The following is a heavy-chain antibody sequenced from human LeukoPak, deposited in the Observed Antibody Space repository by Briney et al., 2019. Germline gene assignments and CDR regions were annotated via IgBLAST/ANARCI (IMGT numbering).Heavy chain of an antibody. CDR1: GFTVSSNY. CDR3: ARIPRGSYYIDY. D-gene: IGHD1-26*01. CDR2: IYSGGST. J-gene: IGHJ4*02. V-gene: IGHV3-53*01. Sequence: GSLRLSCAASGFTVSSNYMSWVRQAPGKGLEWVSVIYSGGSTYYADSVKGRFTISRDNSKNTLYLQMNSLRAEDTAVYYCARIPRGSYYIDYWGQGTLVTVSS.